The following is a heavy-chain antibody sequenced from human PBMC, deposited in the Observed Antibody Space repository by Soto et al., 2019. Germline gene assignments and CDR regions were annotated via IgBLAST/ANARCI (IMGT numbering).Heavy chain of an antibody. J-gene: IGHJ4*02. CDR1: GFMFSDHY. CDR2: STNKVNSYTT. Sequence: EVQLVESGGGLVQPGGSLRLSCAASGFMFSDHYMDWVRQAPGKGLEWVGRSTNKVNSYTTEYAASVRGRFTISRDDSEKSLSLQMNSVKTEDTAVYYCARDFVRWGRGTLVTVSS. D-gene: IGHD3-3*01. CDR3: ARDFVR. V-gene: IGHV3-72*01.